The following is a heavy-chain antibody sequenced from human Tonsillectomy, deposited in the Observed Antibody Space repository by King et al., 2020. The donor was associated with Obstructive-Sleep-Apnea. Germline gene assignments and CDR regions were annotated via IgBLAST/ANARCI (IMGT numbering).Heavy chain of an antibody. D-gene: IGHD2/OR15-2a*01. V-gene: IGHV4-59*08. J-gene: IGHJ4*02. CDR3: ARQFEYPFYFDS. Sequence: MQLQESGPGLVKPSETLSLTCTVSGGSFNNFYWSWIRQPPGKGLEWIGYINYSGSANYNPSLKSRVTLSVDTSNNQFSLTLRSVTAADTAVYFCARQFEYPFYFDSWGQGTLVTVSS. CDR2: INYSGSA. CDR1: GGSFNNFY.